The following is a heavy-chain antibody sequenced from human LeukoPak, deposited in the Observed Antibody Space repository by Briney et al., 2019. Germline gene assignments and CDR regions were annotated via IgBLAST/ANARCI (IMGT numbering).Heavy chain of an antibody. D-gene: IGHD6-19*01. CDR2: ISWKSGSI. J-gene: IGHJ4*02. V-gene: IGHV3-9*01. CDR3: AKAVAGSGFDY. CDR1: GFTFDDYA. Sequence: GGSLRLSCAASGFTFDDYAMYWVRQAPGKGLEWGSGISWKSGSIGYADSVKGRFTISRDNAKNSLYLQMNSLRAEDTALYYCAKAVAGSGFDYWGQGTLVTVSS.